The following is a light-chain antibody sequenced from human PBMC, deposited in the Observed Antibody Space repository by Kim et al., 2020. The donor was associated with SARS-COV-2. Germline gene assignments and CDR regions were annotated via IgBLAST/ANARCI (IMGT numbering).Light chain of an antibody. V-gene: IGLV1-40*03. CDR2: ANN. CDR3: QSYDSSLSGWV. J-gene: IGLJ3*02. Sequence: RVSISCTGTSSNIGADFDVHWYKHRPGTTPKLLIFANNNRPSGVPDRLSASKSGASASLVITGLQAEDEADYYCQSYDSSLSGWVFGGGTKLTVL. CDR1: SSNIGADFD.